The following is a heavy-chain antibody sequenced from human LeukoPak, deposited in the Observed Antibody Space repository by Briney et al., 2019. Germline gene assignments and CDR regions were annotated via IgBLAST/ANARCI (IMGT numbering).Heavy chain of an antibody. J-gene: IGHJ4*02. V-gene: IGHV3-23*01. Sequence: PGGSLTLSCAASGFTFSSYAMSWVRQAPGKGLEWVSAISGSGGSTYYADSVKGRFTISRDNSKNTLYLQMNSLRAEDTAVYYCAKNQYYYDSAADYWGQGTLVTVSS. CDR3: AKNQYYYDSAADY. CDR2: ISGSGGST. D-gene: IGHD3-22*01. CDR1: GFTFSSYA.